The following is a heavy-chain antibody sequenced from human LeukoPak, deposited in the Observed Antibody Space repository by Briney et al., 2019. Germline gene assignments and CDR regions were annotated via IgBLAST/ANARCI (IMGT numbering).Heavy chain of an antibody. Sequence: PGGSLRLSCAASGFPLTSYGMSWVRQAPGKGLEWVSAISGSGGGTYYADSVKGRFTISRDNSKNTLYLQMNSLRAEDTATYYCAKDRGYSGSGGFDYWGQGILVTVSS. D-gene: IGHD5-12*01. V-gene: IGHV3-23*01. CDR3: AKDRGYSGSGGFDY. CDR2: ISGSGGGT. CDR1: GFPLTSYG. J-gene: IGHJ4*02.